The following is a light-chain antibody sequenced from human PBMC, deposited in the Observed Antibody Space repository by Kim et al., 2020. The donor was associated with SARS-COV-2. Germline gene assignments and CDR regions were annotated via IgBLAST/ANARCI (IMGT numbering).Light chain of an antibody. J-gene: IGLJ2*01. Sequence: GQSITISCTGTRSDVGNYNYVSWYQQHPAKAPKLMIYDVSNRPSGVSNRFSGSKSGKTASLTISGLQAEDEADYYCSSYTTSNTLVFGGGTQLTVL. CDR2: DVS. CDR1: RSDVGNYNY. V-gene: IGLV2-14*03. CDR3: SSYTTSNTLV.